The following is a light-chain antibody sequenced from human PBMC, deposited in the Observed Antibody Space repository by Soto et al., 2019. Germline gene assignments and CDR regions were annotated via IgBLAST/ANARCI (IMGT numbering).Light chain of an antibody. Sequence: SVLTQPPSASGTPGQRVTISFSGSSSNIGSNYVYWYQQLPGTAPKLLIYRNNQRPSGVPDRFSGSKSGTSASLAISGLRSEDEADYYCAEWDDSLKVFGTGTKVTVL. CDR1: SSNIGSNY. CDR2: RNN. J-gene: IGLJ1*01. V-gene: IGLV1-47*01. CDR3: AEWDDSLKV.